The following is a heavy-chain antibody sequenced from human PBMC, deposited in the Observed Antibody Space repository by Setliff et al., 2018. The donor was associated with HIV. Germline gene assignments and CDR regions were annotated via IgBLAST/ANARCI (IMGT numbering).Heavy chain of an antibody. J-gene: IGHJ2*01. CDR3: ARVLTYFSDTSGRNWYFDL. CDR2: VYYSGST. Sequence: SETLSLTCSVSGDSISSYYWSWIRQPPGKGLEWIGYVYYSGSTNYSPSLKSRVTISVDTSKNQFSLRLTSVTAADTAVYYCARVLTYFSDTSGRNWYFDLWGRGALVTVSS. D-gene: IGHD3-22*01. CDR1: GDSISSYY. V-gene: IGHV4-59*01.